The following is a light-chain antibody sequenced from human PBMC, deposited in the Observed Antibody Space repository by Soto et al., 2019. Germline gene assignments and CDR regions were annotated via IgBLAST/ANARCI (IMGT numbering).Light chain of an antibody. CDR1: QGIRND. J-gene: IGKJ1*01. CDR3: LQDYNYPWT. Sequence: AIQMTQSPSSLSASVGDRVTITCRASQGIRNDLGWYQQKPGKAPKLLIYAASSLQSGVPSRFSVSGSGTDFTLTISSLQPEDFATYYCLQDYNYPWTFGQETKVEIK. V-gene: IGKV1-6*01. CDR2: AAS.